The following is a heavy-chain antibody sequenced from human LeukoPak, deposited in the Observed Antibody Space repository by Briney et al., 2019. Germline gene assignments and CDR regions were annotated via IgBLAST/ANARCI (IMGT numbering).Heavy chain of an antibody. Sequence: PGGSVRLSCAASGFTFSTYSMNWVRQAPGKGLEWIAYIGSGSTIIHYTDSVKGQFPISRDNAENSMYLKMNSLRAEHTAVYYYARVPIGHNNWFDSWGQGTLVTVSS. J-gene: IGHJ5*01. D-gene: IGHD3/OR15-3a*01. CDR1: GFTFSTYS. CDR3: ARVPIGHNNWFDS. V-gene: IGHV3-48*01. CDR2: IGSGSTII.